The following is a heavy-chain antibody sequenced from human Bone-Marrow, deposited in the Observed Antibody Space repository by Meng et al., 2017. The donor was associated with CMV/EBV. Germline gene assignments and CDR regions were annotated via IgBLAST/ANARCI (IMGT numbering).Heavy chain of an antibody. D-gene: IGHD7-27*01. V-gene: IGHV3-23*01. CDR3: AKSRLGDY. CDR1: GFTFSNFV. Sequence: SLRLSCAASGFTFSNFVMSWVRQAPGEGLEWVSLITTTGNTFYADSVKGRFTISRDNSKNTVYLQTNNLRAEETAIYYCAKSRLGDYWGQGTLVTVSS. J-gene: IGHJ4*02. CDR2: ITTTGNT.